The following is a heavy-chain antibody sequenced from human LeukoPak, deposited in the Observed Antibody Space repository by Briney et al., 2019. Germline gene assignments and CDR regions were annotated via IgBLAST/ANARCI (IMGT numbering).Heavy chain of an antibody. Sequence: GGSLRLSCAASGFTFSSYSMNWVRQAPGKGLEWVSSISSSSSYIYYADSVKGRFTISRDNAKNSLYLQMNSLRAEDTAVYYCARAADYGDYPAGYWGQGTLVTVSS. CDR2: ISSSSSYI. D-gene: IGHD4-17*01. V-gene: IGHV3-21*01. CDR1: GFTFSSYS. CDR3: ARAADYGDYPAGY. J-gene: IGHJ4*02.